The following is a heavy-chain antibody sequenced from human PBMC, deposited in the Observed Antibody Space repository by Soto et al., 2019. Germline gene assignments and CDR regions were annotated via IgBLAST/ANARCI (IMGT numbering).Heavy chain of an antibody. J-gene: IGHJ4*02. CDR3: ARAPLN. CDR2: NYDSGST. Sequence: QVHLQESGPGLLKPSQTLSLTCTFSGASISSGGYYWTWIRQHPGKGLEWFGYNYDSGSTHSNPPLKSRVTISVDTSKNQFSLKLSSATAADTAVYYCARAPLNWGQGTLVTVSS. V-gene: IGHV4-31*03. CDR1: GASISSGGYY.